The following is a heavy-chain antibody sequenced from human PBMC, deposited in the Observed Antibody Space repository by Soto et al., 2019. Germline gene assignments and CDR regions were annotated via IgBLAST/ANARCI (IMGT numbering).Heavy chain of an antibody. Sequence: PGGSLRLSCAASGSTFSNAWMNWVRQAPGKGLEWVGRIKSKTDGGTTDYAAPVKGRFTISRDDSKNTLYLQMNSLKTEDTAVYYCTTGYYGSGSWSYYYYYGMDVWGQGTTVTVSS. V-gene: IGHV3-15*07. CDR2: IKSKTDGGTT. CDR3: TTGYYGSGSWSYYYYYGMDV. CDR1: GSTFSNAW. J-gene: IGHJ6*02. D-gene: IGHD3-10*01.